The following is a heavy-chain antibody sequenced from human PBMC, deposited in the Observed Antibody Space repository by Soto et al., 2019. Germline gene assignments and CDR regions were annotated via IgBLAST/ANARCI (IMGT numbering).Heavy chain of an antibody. CDR2: ISTNSRYT. J-gene: IGHJ5*02. Sequence: GGTLRLSCAASGVTLSDYYMTWIRQAPRKGQEWISYISTNSRYTKYADSVKGRFTISRDDAKNSLYLQMNSLRVEDTSVYYCARVYDILTSAWLDPWGQGTLVTVSS. CDR3: ARVYDILTSAWLDP. V-gene: IGHV3-11*03. CDR1: GVTLSDYY. D-gene: IGHD3-9*01.